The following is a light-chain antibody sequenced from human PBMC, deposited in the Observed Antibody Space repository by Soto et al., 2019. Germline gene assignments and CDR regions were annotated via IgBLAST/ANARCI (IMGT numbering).Light chain of an antibody. V-gene: IGKV3-20*01. CDR1: QSVSSSY. CDR3: QQYGSFPLT. J-gene: IGKJ4*01. Sequence: EIVLTQSPGTLSLSPGERATLSCRASQSVSSSYFAWYQQKPGQAPRLLIYGASSSATGIPDRFSGSGSGNDFTLTISRLEPEDFEVYYCQQYGSFPLTFGGGTKVEIK. CDR2: GAS.